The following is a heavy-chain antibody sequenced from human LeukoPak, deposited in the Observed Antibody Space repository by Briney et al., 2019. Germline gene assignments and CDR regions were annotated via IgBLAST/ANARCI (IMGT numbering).Heavy chain of an antibody. D-gene: IGHD6-13*01. V-gene: IGHV1-8*03. CDR2: MNPNSGNT. CDR3: ARVSLYSSSWYGI. CDR1: GYTFTSYG. Sequence: ASVKVSCKASGYTFTSYGISWVRQATGQGLEWMGWMNPNSGNTGYAQKFQGRVTITRNTSISTAYMELSRLRSDDTAVYYCARVSLYSSSWYGIWGQGTMVTVSS. J-gene: IGHJ3*02.